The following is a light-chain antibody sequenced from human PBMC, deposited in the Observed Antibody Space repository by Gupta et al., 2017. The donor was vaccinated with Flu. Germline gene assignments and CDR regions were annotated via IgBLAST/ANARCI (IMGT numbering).Light chain of an antibody. CDR1: QSVGSDYSY. Sequence: EIVLTQSPGTLSLSPGERATLSCRASQSVGSDYSYLAWYQQKPGQPPRLLIYLASVRATGVADRFIASGTGADFTLTISRLEPEDFAVYYCQQYGTSPLTFGGGTMVEVK. J-gene: IGKJ4*01. V-gene: IGKV3-20*01. CDR2: LAS. CDR3: QQYGTSPLT.